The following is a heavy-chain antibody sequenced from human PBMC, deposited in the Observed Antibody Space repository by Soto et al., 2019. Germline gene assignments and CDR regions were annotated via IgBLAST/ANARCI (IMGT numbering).Heavy chain of an antibody. V-gene: IGHV1-69*01. Sequence: QVQLVQSGAEVKKPGSSVKVSCKASGGTFSSYAISWVRQAPGQGLEWMGGIIPIFGTANYAQKFQGRVTITADESTSKAYMELSSLRSEDTAVYYCAREGYCSSTSCQYYYYGMDVWGQGTTVTVSS. D-gene: IGHD2-2*01. J-gene: IGHJ6*02. CDR2: IIPIFGTA. CDR3: AREGYCSSTSCQYYYYGMDV. CDR1: GGTFSSYA.